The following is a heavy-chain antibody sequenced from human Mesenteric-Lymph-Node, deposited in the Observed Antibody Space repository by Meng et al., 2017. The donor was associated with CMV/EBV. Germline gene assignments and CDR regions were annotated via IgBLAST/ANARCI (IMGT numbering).Heavy chain of an antibody. CDR2: IDYSGST. J-gene: IGHJ6*02. D-gene: IGHD1-26*01. V-gene: IGHV4-59*01. CDR3: ATGGSYNDYYYYGMDV. CDR1: DGSIRTYF. Sequence: SETLSLTCTVSDGSIRTYFWSWIRQPPGKGLEWIGYIDYSGSTNYNPSLKSRVTISVDTSKNQFSLKLSSVTAADTAVYYCATGGSYNDYYYYGMDVWGQGTTVTVSS.